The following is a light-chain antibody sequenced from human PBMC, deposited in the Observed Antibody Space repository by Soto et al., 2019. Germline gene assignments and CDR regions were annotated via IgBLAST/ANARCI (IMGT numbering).Light chain of an antibody. V-gene: IGKV3-15*01. CDR1: QSVSSN. CDR3: LQDYNFPLT. Sequence: EIVMTQSPATLSVSPGERATLSCRASQSVSSNLAWYQQKPGQAPRLLIYGASTRATGIPARFSGSGSGTEFTLTISSLQPEDFATYYCLQDYNFPLTFGQGTRLEIK. CDR2: GAS. J-gene: IGKJ5*01.